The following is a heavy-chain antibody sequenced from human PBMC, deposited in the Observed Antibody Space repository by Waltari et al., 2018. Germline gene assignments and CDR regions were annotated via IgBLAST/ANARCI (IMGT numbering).Heavy chain of an antibody. CDR2: IDHSGST. D-gene: IGHD1-1*01. J-gene: IGHJ3*02. Sequence: QVQLQESGPGLVKPSGTLSLTCAVSGGSISSNNWWSWVRQPPGKGLEWIGEIDHSGSTNPTPSLKSRVTISVDESKNHFSLNRSSVTAADTAVYWFARVSNWNHAFDIWGQGTMVTVSS. CDR1: GGSISSNNW. V-gene: IGHV4-4*01. CDR3: ARVSNWNHAFDI.